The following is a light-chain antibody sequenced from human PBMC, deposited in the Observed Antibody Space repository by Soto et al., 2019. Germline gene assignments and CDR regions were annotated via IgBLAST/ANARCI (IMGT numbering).Light chain of an antibody. CDR1: SSDVGSYNL. CDR2: EGS. Sequence: QSALTQPASVSGSPGQSITISCTGTSSDVGSYNLVSWYQQHPGKAPKLMIYEGSKRPSGVSNRFSGSKSGNTASLTISGLQAEDEADYYCCSYAGSSTLVFGGGTKVPS. CDR3: CSYAGSSTLV. J-gene: IGLJ2*01. V-gene: IGLV2-23*01.